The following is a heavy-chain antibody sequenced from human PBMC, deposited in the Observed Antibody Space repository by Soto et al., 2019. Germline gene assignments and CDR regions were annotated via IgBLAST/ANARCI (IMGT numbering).Heavy chain of an antibody. CDR3: VRHVGYSAFDYFDF. J-gene: IGHJ4*02. CDR2: FDYAGTT. D-gene: IGHD5-12*01. Sequence: SETLSLTCTVSDTSLSSYSWSWIRQPPGTGLEWIGNFDYAGTTYYNPSLRSRVTISVDTSNNQFSLKLSSVTAADTAVYYCVRHVGYSAFDYFDFWGQGRLVTVSS. V-gene: IGHV4-59*08. CDR1: DTSLSSYS.